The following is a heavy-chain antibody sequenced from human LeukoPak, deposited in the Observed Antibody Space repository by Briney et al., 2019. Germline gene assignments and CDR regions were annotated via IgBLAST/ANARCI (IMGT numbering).Heavy chain of an antibody. V-gene: IGHV3-21*01. D-gene: IGHD3-10*01. Sequence: GGSLRLSCAGSGFPFSSHGMNWVRQAPGKGLEWVSGISPGGPTYYADSVKGRFTISRDNAKNSLYLQMNSLRAEDTAVYYCARRHYYGSGSYFVGDAFDIWGQGTMVTVSS. J-gene: IGHJ3*02. CDR1: GFPFSSHG. CDR3: ARRHYYGSGSYFVGDAFDI. CDR2: ISPGGPT.